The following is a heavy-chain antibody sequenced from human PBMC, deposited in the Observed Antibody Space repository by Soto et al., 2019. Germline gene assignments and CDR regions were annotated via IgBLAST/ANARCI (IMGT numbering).Heavy chain of an antibody. CDR2: INPNSGGT. J-gene: IGHJ6*02. Sequence: RASVKVSCKASGYTFTGYYMHWVRQAPGQGLEWMGWINPNSGGTNYAQKFQGWVTMTRDTSISTAYMELSRLRSDDTAVYYCARDSAYYYGSGSYYQYYYGMDVWGQGTTVTVSS. CDR1: GYTFTGYY. V-gene: IGHV1-2*04. D-gene: IGHD3-10*01. CDR3: ARDSAYYYGSGSYYQYYYGMDV.